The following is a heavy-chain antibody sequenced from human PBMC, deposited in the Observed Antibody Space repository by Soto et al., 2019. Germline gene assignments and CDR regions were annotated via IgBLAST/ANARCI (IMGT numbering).Heavy chain of an antibody. Sequence: QVQLVQSGAEVKKPGSSVKVSCKASGGTFSSYPISWVRQAPGQGLEWMGRIIPILGIANYAQKFQGRVTITADKATSTAYMELSSLRSEDTAVYYCARGEMATIRGGWFAPWGQGTLVTVSS. V-gene: IGHV1-69*02. CDR2: IIPILGIA. CDR1: GGTFSSYP. J-gene: IGHJ5*02. CDR3: ARGEMATIRGGWFAP. D-gene: IGHD5-12*01.